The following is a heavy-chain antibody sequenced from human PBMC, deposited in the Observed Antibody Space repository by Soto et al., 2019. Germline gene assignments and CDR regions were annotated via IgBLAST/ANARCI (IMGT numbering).Heavy chain of an antibody. CDR3: SRDPGFGAIDY. D-gene: IGHD3-10*01. V-gene: IGHV3-7*01. J-gene: IGHJ4*02. Sequence: RGSLRLPFADSGFTLSSSCMAWVLQAPGKGLDRVALINPDGSLASYWGSVRVRFIISRDNAQNSLYLQMNSVSAEDTDVYYCSRDPGFGAIDYWGQGTLLTVHS. CDR2: INPDGSLA. CDR1: GFTLSSSC.